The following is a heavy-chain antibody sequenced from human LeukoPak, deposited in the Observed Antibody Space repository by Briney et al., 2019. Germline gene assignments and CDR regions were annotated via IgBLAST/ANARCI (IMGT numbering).Heavy chain of an antibody. J-gene: IGHJ4*02. V-gene: IGHV4-4*07. Sequence: SETLSLTCTVSGVSISSYYWSWIRGPAGKALEGIVRIHTSWNTNYNPSLKSRVTMSVDTSKNQFSLKLSTVTAADTAVYYCARDQYYYGSGSSPFDYWGQGTLVTVSS. CDR1: GVSISSYY. CDR2: IHTSWNT. D-gene: IGHD3-10*01. CDR3: ARDQYYYGSGSSPFDY.